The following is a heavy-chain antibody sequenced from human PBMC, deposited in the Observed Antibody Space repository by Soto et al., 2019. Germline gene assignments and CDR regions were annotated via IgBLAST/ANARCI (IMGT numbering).Heavy chain of an antibody. CDR2: ISYDGNNK. CDR1: EFTFSNYA. J-gene: IGHJ4*02. Sequence: GGSLGLSCAASEFTFSNYAMHWVRQAPGKGLQWLAVISYDGNNKYYADSVEGRFTISRDNSKNTVYLQMNSLRLEDTAVYYCARGPSYSDSYFDHWGQGTLVTVS. D-gene: IGHD4-17*01. CDR3: ARGPSYSDSYFDH. V-gene: IGHV3-30*03.